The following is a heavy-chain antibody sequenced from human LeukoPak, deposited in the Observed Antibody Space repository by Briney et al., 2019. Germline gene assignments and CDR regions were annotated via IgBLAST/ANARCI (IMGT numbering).Heavy chain of an antibody. Sequence: GGSLRLSCAASGFTFNNYGIHWVRQAPGKGLEWVAFIRHNGFKEYYEESVKGRFNTARDNSKNTLYLQRNSQRVEDTAVYYCAKDQAEGYYAYSYLDVWGKGTTVTVSS. CDR3: AKDQAEGYYAYSYLDV. V-gene: IGHV3-30*02. CDR2: IRHNGFKE. CDR1: GFTFNNYG. J-gene: IGHJ6*03.